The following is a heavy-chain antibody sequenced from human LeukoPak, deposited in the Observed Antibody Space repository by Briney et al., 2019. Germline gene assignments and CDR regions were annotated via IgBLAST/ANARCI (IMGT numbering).Heavy chain of an antibody. V-gene: IGHV3-30*02. CDR1: GFTFSSYG. J-gene: IGHJ5*02. D-gene: IGHD2-15*01. CDR2: IRYDGSNK. Sequence: GGSLRLSCAASGFTFSSYGMHWVRQAPGKGLEWVAFIRYDGSNKYYADSVKGRFTISRDNSKNTLYLQMNSLGAEDTAVYYCARDLGGSWSWFDPWGQGTLVTVSS. CDR3: ARDLGGSWSWFDP.